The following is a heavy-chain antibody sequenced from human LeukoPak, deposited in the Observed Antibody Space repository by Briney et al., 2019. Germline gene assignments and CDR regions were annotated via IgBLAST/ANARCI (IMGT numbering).Heavy chain of an antibody. CDR3: ARDHYSRNDY. Sequence: GGSLRLSCAASGFSFSAYSMTWVRQAPGKGLAWVSYISGSSTIIHYADSVKGRFSVSRDNGKNSLFLQMNSLRDEDTAVYYCARDHYSRNDYWGQGTLVTVSS. CDR2: ISGSSTII. D-gene: IGHD6-13*01. V-gene: IGHV3-48*02. CDR1: GFSFSAYS. J-gene: IGHJ4*02.